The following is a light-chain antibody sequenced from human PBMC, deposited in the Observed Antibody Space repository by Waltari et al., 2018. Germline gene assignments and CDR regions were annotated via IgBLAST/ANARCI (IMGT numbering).Light chain of an antibody. CDR3: QTWGTGSWV. CDR2: LNSDGSH. J-gene: IGLJ3*02. Sequence: QLVLTQSPSASASLGASVKLTCTLSSGHSSYAIAWHQQQPEKGPRYLMKLNSDGSHSNGDVIPDRFSGSSSGAERYLTISSLQSEDEADYYCQTWGTGSWVFGGGTKLTVL. V-gene: IGLV4-69*01. CDR1: SGHSSYA.